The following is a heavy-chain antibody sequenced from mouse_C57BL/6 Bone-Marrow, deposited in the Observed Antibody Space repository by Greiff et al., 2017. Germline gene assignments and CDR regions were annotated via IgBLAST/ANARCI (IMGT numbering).Heavy chain of an antibody. CDR3: ARERFITTVVARYFDV. CDR1: GYSFTGYF. J-gene: IGHJ1*03. V-gene: IGHV1-20*01. CDR2: INPYNGDT. D-gene: IGHD1-1*01. Sequence: QQSGPELVKPGDSVKISCKASGYSFTGYFMNWVMQSHGKSLEWIGRINPYNGDTFYNQKFKGKATLTVDKSSSTAHMELRSLTSEDSAVYYCARERFITTVVARYFDVWGTGTTVTVSS.